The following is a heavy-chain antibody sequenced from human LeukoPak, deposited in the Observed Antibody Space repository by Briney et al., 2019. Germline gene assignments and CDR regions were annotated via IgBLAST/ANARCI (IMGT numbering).Heavy chain of an antibody. CDR2: IGGRDGST. V-gene: IGHV3-23*01. Sequence: GGSLRLSCAAAGFTFSSYGMSWVRQAPGKGLEWVSAIGGRDGSTYYADSVKGRFTISRDNSKNTLYVQMNSLRAEDTAVYYCAKGHYYGSGSLDYWGQGTLVTVSS. J-gene: IGHJ4*02. CDR3: AKGHYYGSGSLDY. CDR1: GFTFSSYG. D-gene: IGHD3-10*01.